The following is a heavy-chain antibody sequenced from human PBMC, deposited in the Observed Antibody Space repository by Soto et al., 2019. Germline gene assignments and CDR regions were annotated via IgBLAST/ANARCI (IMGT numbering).Heavy chain of an antibody. D-gene: IGHD1-26*01. V-gene: IGHV1-18*01. CDR1: GYTFSTYG. CDR2: ISAYNHYT. CDR3: ARVGPSREVPYPFEY. Sequence: ASVKVSCKASGYTFSTYGISWVRQAPGQGLERIGWISAYNHYTNYAQKFQGRVTLTTDTSTNTAYMELRSLRSGDTAMYFCARVGPSREVPYPFEYWGQGTLVTVSS. J-gene: IGHJ4*02.